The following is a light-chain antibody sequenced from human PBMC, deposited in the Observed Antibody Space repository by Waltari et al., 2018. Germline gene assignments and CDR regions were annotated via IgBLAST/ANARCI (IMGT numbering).Light chain of an antibody. Sequence: DVQMPQSPSSVSASVGDRVTITCRASQHINTWLAWYQQHPVKDPKLLNYASPILHVGVPSRFSGSGSGTECTLTIASLQPEDFATDYCQQANTAPRTFGQGTKLE. V-gene: IGKV1-12*01. J-gene: IGKJ1*01. CDR2: ASP. CDR1: QHINTW. CDR3: QQANTAPRT.